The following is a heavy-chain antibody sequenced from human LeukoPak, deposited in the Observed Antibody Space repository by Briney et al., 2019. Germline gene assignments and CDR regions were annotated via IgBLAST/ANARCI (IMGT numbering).Heavy chain of an antibody. D-gene: IGHD1-26*01. V-gene: IGHV1-2*02. CDR1: EYTFTDYY. J-gene: IGHJ4*02. Sequence: ASVKLSCKASEYTFTDYYMHWMRQAPGQGLEWMGWINTNSGDTNYAQKFQGRVTLTRDPSISKAYMALSRLRSDDTAVYYCARDGWLVGATNLYYFDYWGQGTLVTVSS. CDR3: ARDGWLVGATNLYYFDY. CDR2: INTNSGDT.